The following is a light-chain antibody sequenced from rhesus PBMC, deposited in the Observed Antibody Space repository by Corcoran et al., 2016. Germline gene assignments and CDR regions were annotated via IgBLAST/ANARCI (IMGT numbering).Light chain of an antibody. CDR1: QGINKE. J-gene: IGKJ4*01. V-gene: IGKV1-94*01. Sequence: DIQMTQSPSSLSASVGDRVTVICRASQGINKELSWYQQKPGKAPPLLIYAASSLQTGVSSRFSGSGSGTDFTLTISSLEPEDVGIDYCQQETNWPLTFGGGTKVEI. CDR3: QQETNWPLT. CDR2: AAS.